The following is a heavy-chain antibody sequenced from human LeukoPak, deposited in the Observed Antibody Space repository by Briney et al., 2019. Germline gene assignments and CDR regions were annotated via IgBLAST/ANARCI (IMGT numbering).Heavy chain of an antibody. Sequence: GGSLRLSCAASGFTLSNYWMHWVRQPPGKGLVWVSRINSGGRTTGYAGSVKGRFTISRDNAKNTLYLQMNSLRAEDKAVYYGVRDRPSNYYDSSVDAFDIWGRGTMVTVSS. CDR3: VRDRPSNYYDSSVDAFDI. V-gene: IGHV3-74*01. CDR1: GFTLSNYW. J-gene: IGHJ3*02. CDR2: INSGGRTT. D-gene: IGHD3-22*01.